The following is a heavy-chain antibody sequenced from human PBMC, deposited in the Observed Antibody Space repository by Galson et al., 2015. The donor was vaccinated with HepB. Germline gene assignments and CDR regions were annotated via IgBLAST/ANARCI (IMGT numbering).Heavy chain of an antibody. V-gene: IGHV1-3*01. CDR1: GYTFTSYA. J-gene: IGHJ5*02. D-gene: IGHD5-12*01. Sequence: VKVSCKASGYTFTSYAMHWVRQAPGQRLEWMGWINAGNGNTKYSQKFQGRVTITRDTSASTAYMELSSLRSEDTAVYYCARGVGGYGGYNWFDPWGQGTLVTVSS. CDR3: ARGVGGYGGYNWFDP. CDR2: INAGNGNT.